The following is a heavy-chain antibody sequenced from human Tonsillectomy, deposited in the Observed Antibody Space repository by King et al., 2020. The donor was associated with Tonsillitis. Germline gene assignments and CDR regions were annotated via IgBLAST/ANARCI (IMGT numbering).Heavy chain of an antibody. CDR2: INHSGST. D-gene: IGHD6-13*01. V-gene: IGHV4-34*01. J-gene: IGHJ5*02. Sequence: HVQLQQWGAGLLKPSETLSLTCAVYGGSFSGYYWSWIRQPPGKGLEWIGEINHSGSTNYNPSLKSRVTISVDTSKNQFSLKLSSVTAADTAVYYCARGVGRPWRAAAGTGNWFDPWGQGTLVTVSS. CDR3: ARGVGRPWRAAAGTGNWFDP. CDR1: GGSFSGYY.